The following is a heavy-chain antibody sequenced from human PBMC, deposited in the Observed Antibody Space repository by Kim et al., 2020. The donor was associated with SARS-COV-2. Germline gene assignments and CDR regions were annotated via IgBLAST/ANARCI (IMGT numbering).Heavy chain of an antibody. Sequence: DTYYPGSVKGRFTISRENAKNSLYLQMNSLSAGDTAVYYCAAGNDAFDIWGQGTMVTVSS. CDR2: DT. J-gene: IGHJ3*02. CDR3: AAGNDAFDI. V-gene: IGHV3-13*01.